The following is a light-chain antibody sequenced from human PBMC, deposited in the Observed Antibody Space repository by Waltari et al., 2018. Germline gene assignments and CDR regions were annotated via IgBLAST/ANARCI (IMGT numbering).Light chain of an antibody. CDR3: GSYTTSNAPGV. Sequence: QSALTQPASVPGSPGQSITISCTGTDSDVGAYNFVSWYRQHPGKAPHLIIYEVSERPPGISDRCSGSKSDNTASLTISGLQADDEAVYYCGSYTTSNAPGVFGTGTKVTVL. J-gene: IGLJ1*01. CDR1: DSDVGAYNF. V-gene: IGLV2-14*01. CDR2: EVS.